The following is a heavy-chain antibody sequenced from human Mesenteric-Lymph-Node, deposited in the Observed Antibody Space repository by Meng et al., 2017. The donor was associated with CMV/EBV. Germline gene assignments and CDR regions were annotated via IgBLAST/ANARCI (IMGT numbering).Heavy chain of an antibody. Sequence: QVQLHQGGAGLVKPSETLSVTCAVYGGSFSGYYWNWIRQSPEKGLEWIVEINHSGSTTYNPSFTSRIIISVDTSTNQISLNMSSVTAADTAVYYCARGSSYDILTGYFDYWGQGALVTVSS. J-gene: IGHJ4*02. D-gene: IGHD3-9*01. CDR2: INHSGST. V-gene: IGHV4-34*01. CDR1: GGSFSGYY. CDR3: ARGSSYDILTGYFDY.